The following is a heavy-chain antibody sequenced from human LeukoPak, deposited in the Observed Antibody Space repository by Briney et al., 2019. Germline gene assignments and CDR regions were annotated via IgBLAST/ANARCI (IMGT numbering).Heavy chain of an antibody. CDR3: ARGLGGSGSYFLTFGY. V-gene: IGHV1-18*01. J-gene: IGHJ4*02. D-gene: IGHD1-26*01. Sequence: GASVKVSCKASGYTFTSYSINWVRQAPGEGLEWMGCISAYNGNTKYAQKLQGRVTMTTDTSTSTAYMELRSLRSDDTAVYYCARGLGGSGSYFLTFGYWGQGTLVTVSS. CDR2: ISAYNGNT. CDR1: GYTFTSYS.